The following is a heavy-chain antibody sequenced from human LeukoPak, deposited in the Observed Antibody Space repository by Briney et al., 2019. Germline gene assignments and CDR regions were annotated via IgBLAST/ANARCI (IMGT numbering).Heavy chain of an antibody. CDR1: GFTFSSYW. J-gene: IGHJ4*02. Sequence: PGGSLRLSCAASGFTFSSYWMSWVRQAPGKGLEWVANIKQDGSEKYYVDSVKGRFTISRDNAKNSLYLQMNSLRAEDTAVYYCATSSNGYSSSWYEGLFDYWGQGTLVTVSS. CDR3: ATSSNGYSSSWYEGLFDY. CDR2: IKQDGSEK. V-gene: IGHV3-7*01. D-gene: IGHD6-13*01.